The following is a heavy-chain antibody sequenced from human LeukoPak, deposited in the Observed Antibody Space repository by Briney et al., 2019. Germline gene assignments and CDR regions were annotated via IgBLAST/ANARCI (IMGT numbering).Heavy chain of an antibody. CDR2: ISESGITI. CDR3: ARTSGDYDY. V-gene: IGHV3-48*03. D-gene: IGHD4-17*01. J-gene: IGHJ4*02. CDR1: GFSFSSYE. Sequence: QAGGSLRLSCAASGFSFSSYEMSWVRQAPGKGLEWVSYISESGITIYYADSVKGRFTISRDNAKNSLFLQMNSLRAEDTALYYCARTSGDYDYWGQGTLVTVPP.